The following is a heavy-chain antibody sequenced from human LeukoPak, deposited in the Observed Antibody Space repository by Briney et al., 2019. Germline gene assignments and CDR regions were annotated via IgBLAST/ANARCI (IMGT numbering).Heavy chain of an antibody. CDR3: AKGFGSYYSSVVFMAS. V-gene: IGHV3-30*02. D-gene: IGHD1-26*01. Sequence: GGSLRLSCAASGFTFSSYGMHWIRQAPGKGLEWVAFIRYDGSNKYYADSVKGRFTISRDNSKKTLYLQMNSLRAEDTAVYYCAKGFGSYYSSVVFMASWGQGTLVTVSS. CDR2: IRYDGSNK. CDR1: GFTFSSYG. J-gene: IGHJ5*02.